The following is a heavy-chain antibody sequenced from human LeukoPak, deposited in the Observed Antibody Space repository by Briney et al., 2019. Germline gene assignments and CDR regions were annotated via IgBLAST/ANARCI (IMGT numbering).Heavy chain of an antibody. CDR3: ARKARTYYDYVWGSYRRAEYFQH. Sequence: GGSLRLSCAASGFTFSSYWMSWVRQAPGKGLEWVANIEQDGSEKYYVDSVKGRFTISRDNAKNSLYLQMNSLRAEDTAVYYCARKARTYYDYVWGSYRRAEYFQHWGQGTLVTVSS. J-gene: IGHJ1*01. CDR1: GFTFSSYW. V-gene: IGHV3-7*01. D-gene: IGHD3-16*02. CDR2: IEQDGSEK.